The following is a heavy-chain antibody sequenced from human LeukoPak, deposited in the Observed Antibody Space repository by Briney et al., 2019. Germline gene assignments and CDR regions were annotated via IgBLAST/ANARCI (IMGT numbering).Heavy chain of an antibody. J-gene: IGHJ4*02. V-gene: IGHV4-34*01. CDR3: ARHPGGKIDGYNKQYYFDY. CDR2: INHSGST. CDR1: GGSFSGYY. Sequence: SETLSLTCAVYGGSFSGYYWSWIRQPPGKGLEWIGEINHSGSTNYNPSLKSRVTISVDTSKNQFSLKLSSVTASDTAVYYCARHPGGKIDGYNKQYYFDYWGQGTLVTVSS. D-gene: IGHD5-24*01.